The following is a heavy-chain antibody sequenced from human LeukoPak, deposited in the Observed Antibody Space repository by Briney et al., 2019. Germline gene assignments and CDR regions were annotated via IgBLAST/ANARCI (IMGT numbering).Heavy chain of an antibody. CDR3: ARGYTSSSWIYYFDY. CDR1: GYTFTGYY. Sequence: ASVKVSCKASGYTFTGYYMHWVRQAPGQGLEWMGWINPNSGGTNYAQKFQGRVTMTRDTSNSTAYMELSRLRSDDTAVYYCARGYTSSSWIYYFDYWGQGTLVTVSS. J-gene: IGHJ4*02. V-gene: IGHV1-2*02. CDR2: INPNSGGT. D-gene: IGHD6-13*01.